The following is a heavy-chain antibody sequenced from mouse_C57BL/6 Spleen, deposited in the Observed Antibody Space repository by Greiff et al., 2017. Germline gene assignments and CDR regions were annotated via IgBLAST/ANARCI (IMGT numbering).Heavy chain of an antibody. CDR2: ISDGGSYT. Sequence: VQLKESGGGLVKPGGSLKLSCAASGFTFSSYDMSWVRQTPEKRLEWVATISDGGSYTYYPDNVKGRFTISRDNAKNNLYLQMSHLKSEDTAMYYCARDPYYYGSSIYAMDYWGQGTSVTVSS. CDR1: GFTFSSYD. D-gene: IGHD1-1*01. CDR3: ARDPYYYGSSIYAMDY. V-gene: IGHV5-4*01. J-gene: IGHJ4*01.